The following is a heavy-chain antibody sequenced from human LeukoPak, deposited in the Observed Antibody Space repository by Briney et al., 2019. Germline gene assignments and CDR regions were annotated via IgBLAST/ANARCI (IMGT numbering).Heavy chain of an antibody. CDR2: VIPILGIA. CDR3: ASCHHYYDSSPPACFFDY. V-gene: IGHV1-69*02. CDR1: GYIFTGYY. D-gene: IGHD3-22*01. Sequence: GASVKVSCKVPGYIFTGYYVHWVRQAPGQGLEWMGRVIPILGIANYAQKFQGRVTITADKSTSTAYMELSSLRSEDTAVYYCASCHHYYDSSPPACFFDYWGQGTLVTVSS. J-gene: IGHJ4*02.